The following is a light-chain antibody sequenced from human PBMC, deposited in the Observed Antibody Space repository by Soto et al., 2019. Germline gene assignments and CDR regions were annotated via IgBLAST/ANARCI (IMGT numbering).Light chain of an antibody. J-gene: IGLJ3*02. V-gene: IGLV2-14*03. Sequence: QSVLTQPASVSGSPGQSITISCTETSSDVAEYKYVSWYQQHPGRAPKLIIYDVSNRPSGVSNRFSGSKSGSTASLTISGLQAEDEADYYCTSYSRYRVLVFGGGTKVTVL. CDR3: TSYSRYRVLV. CDR1: SSDVAEYKY. CDR2: DVS.